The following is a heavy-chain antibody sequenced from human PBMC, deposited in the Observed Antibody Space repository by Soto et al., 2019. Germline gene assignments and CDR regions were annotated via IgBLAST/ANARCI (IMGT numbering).Heavy chain of an antibody. CDR1: GDSISSDFYY. Sequence: SETLSLTCTVSGDSISSDFYYWSWIRQHPGKGLEWIGYIYYSGSTSYNPSLKSRVTISVDTSKNHFSLKLTSVTAADTAMYNCAGVPVTPLRPTRFDYWGQGTLVTVSS. CDR3: AGVPVTPLRPTRFDY. V-gene: IGHV4-31*03. J-gene: IGHJ4*02. CDR2: IYYSGST. D-gene: IGHD4-4*01.